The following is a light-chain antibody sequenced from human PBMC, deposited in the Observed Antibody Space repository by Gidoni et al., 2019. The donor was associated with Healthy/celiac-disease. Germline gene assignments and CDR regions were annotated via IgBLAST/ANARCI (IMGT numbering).Light chain of an antibody. CDR2: GAS. Sequence: SQSVSSSYLAWYQQKPGQAPRLLIYGASSRATGIPDRFSGSGSGTDFTLTISRLEPEDFAVYYCQQYGSSPRTFGQGTKVEIK. V-gene: IGKV3-20*01. J-gene: IGKJ1*01. CDR3: QQYGSSPRT. CDR1: QSVSSSY.